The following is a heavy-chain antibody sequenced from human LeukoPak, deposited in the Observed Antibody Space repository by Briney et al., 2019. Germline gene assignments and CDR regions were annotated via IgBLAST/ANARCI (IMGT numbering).Heavy chain of an antibody. CDR3: ARLDYRREPGGEDAFDI. CDR2: INHSGST. D-gene: IGHD1-26*01. CDR1: GGSFSGYY. J-gene: IGHJ3*02. V-gene: IGHV4-34*01. Sequence: KTSETLSLTCAVYGGSFSGYYWSWIRQPPGKGLEWIGEINHSGSTNYNPSLKSRVTISVDTSKNQFSLKLSSVTAADTAVYYCARLDYRREPGGEDAFDIWGQGTMVTVSS.